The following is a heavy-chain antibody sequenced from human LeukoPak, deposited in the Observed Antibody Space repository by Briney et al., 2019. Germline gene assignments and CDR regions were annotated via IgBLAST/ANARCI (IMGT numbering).Heavy chain of an antibody. CDR2: IYYSGST. D-gene: IGHD2-15*01. CDR3: ARPRYCSGGSCYPGRFYYYGMDV. CDR1: GGSISSYY. V-gene: IGHV4-59*01. J-gene: IGHJ6*02. Sequence: SETLSLTCTVSGGSISSYYWSWIRQPPGKGLEWIGYIYYSGSTNYNPSLKSRVTISVDTSKNQFSLKLSSVTAADTAVYYCARPRYCSGGSCYPGRFYYYGMDVWGQGTTVTVSS.